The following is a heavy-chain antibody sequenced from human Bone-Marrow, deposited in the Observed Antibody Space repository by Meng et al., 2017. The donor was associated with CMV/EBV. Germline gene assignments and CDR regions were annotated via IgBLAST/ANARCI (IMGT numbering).Heavy chain of an antibody. Sequence: GESLKISCAASGFTFSSYSVNWVRQAPGKGLEWVSSISSSSSYIYYADSVKGRFTISRDNAKNSLYLQMNSLRAEDTAVYYCAKDRQDTGVVVITDDAFDIWGQGTMVTVSS. V-gene: IGHV3-21*04. CDR2: ISSSSSYI. D-gene: IGHD3-22*01. J-gene: IGHJ3*02. CDR1: GFTFSSYS. CDR3: AKDRQDTGVVVITDDAFDI.